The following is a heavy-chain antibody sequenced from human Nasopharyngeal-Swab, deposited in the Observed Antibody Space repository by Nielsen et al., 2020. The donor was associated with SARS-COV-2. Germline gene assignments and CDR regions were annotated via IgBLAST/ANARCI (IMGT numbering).Heavy chain of an antibody. J-gene: IGHJ6*02. D-gene: IGHD6-13*01. CDR1: VFTVSSNY. CDR2: IYSGGST. V-gene: IGHV3-53*01. CDR3: ARSIAAAGTATHGMDV. Sequence: GESLQISCAATVFTVSSNYMSWVRQAPGKGLEWVSVIYSGGSTYYADSVKGRFTISRDNSKNTLYLQMNSLRAEDTAVYYCARSIAAAGTATHGMDVWGQGTTVTVSS.